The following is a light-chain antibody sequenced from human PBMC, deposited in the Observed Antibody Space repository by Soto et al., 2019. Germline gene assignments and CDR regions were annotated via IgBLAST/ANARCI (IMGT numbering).Light chain of an antibody. CDR1: QSVSTY. Sequence: EIVLTQSPATLSLSPGERATLSCRASQSVSTYLAWYQQKPGQPPRLLIYDASTRVTGIPVRFSGSGSGTDFTLTISTLEPEDFAVYFGQQRKNWPLTFGGGTRVEVK. V-gene: IGKV3-11*01. CDR2: DAS. J-gene: IGKJ4*01. CDR3: QQRKNWPLT.